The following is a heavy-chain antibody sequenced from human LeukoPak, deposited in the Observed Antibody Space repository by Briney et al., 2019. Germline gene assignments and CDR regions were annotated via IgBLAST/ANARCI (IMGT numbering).Heavy chain of an antibody. V-gene: IGHV1-2*02. CDR2: INPDSGGT. CDR3: ARGEMITFGGVIVISTFDI. J-gene: IGHJ3*02. CDR1: GYTFTGYY. Sequence: ASVKVSCKPSGYTFTGYYIQCVRQAPGQGLEWMGYINPDSGGTNYAQEFQGRDTMTRDTSISTAYMELNRLRSDDTAVYYCARGEMITFGGVIVISTFDIWGQGTMVTVS. D-gene: IGHD3-16*02.